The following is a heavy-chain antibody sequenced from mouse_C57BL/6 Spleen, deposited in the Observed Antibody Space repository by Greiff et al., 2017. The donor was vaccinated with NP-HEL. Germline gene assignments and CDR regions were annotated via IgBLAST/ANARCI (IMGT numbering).Heavy chain of an antibody. Sequence: QVQLQQPGAELVRPGTSVKLSCKASGYTFTSYWMHWVKQRPGQGLEWIGVIDPSDSYTNYNQKFKGKATLTVDTSSSTAYMQLSSLTSEDSAVYYCARDYYGSSPDWYFDVWGTGTTVTVSS. D-gene: IGHD1-1*01. CDR3: ARDYYGSSPDWYFDV. CDR2: IDPSDSYT. V-gene: IGHV1-59*01. J-gene: IGHJ1*03. CDR1: GYTFTSYW.